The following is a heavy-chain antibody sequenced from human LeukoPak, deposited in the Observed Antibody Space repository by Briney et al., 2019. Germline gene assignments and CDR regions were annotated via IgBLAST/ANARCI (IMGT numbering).Heavy chain of an antibody. CDR2: ITSSSTYI. CDR1: RLTFSDLV. Sequence: PGGSLSLSRAASRLTFSDLVMNWVRQAAGKELEWISSITSSSTYIHYADPVKGRFTISRDNAKNSLYLQMSSLRAEDTAVYYCARDVSSTYWGQGTRVTVSS. V-gene: IGHV3-21*01. J-gene: IGHJ4*02. CDR3: ARDVSSTY. D-gene: IGHD5/OR15-5a*01.